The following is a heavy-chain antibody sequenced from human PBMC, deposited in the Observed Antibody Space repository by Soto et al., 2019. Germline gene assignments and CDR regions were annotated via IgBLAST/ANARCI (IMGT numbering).Heavy chain of an antibody. Sequence: VGSLILSCSSSVFIFNTYSITLFLQAPVKGLEWVSGISGNSGSTYYADSVKGRFTVSRDNSKNTVYLQMNSLRGDDTEVYYCAKVSVVVLDDGEWFDHWGKGHMVTVSS. CDR3: AKVSVVVLDDGEWFDH. V-gene: IGHV3-23*01. D-gene: IGHD2-15*01. J-gene: IGHJ5*02. CDR2: ISGNSGST. CDR1: VFIFNTYS.